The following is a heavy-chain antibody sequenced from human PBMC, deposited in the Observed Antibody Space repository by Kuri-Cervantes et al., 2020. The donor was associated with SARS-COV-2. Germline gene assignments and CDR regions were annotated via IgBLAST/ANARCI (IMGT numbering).Heavy chain of an antibody. D-gene: IGHD3-10*01. J-gene: IGHJ4*02. CDR2: IKQDGSEK. CDR3: ARDRSFTPDY. Sequence: GGSLRLSCAASGFTFSSYAMHWVRQAPGKGLEWVANIKQDGSEKYYVDSVKGRFTISRDNAKNSLYLQMNSLRAEDTAVYYCARDRSFTPDYWGQGTLVTVSS. V-gene: IGHV3-7*01. CDR1: GFTFSSYA.